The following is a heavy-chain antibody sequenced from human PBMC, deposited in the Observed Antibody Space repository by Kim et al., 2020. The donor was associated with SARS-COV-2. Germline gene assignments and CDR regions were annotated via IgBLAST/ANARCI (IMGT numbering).Heavy chain of an antibody. Sequence: GGSLRLSCAASGFTFSSYGMHWVRQAPGKGLEWVAVISYDGSNKYYADSVKGRFTISRDNSKNTLYLQMNSLRAEDTAVYYCAKNHEIAAAGTLYFDYWG. CDR3: AKNHEIAAAGTLYFDY. V-gene: IGHV3-30*18. CDR2: ISYDGSNK. D-gene: IGHD6-13*01. CDR1: GFTFSSYG. J-gene: IGHJ4*01.